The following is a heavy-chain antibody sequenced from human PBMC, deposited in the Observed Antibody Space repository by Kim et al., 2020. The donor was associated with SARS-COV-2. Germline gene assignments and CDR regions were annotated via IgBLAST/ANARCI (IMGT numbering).Heavy chain of an antibody. CDR2: ISSSGSTI. D-gene: IGHD3-22*01. CDR1: GFTFSSYE. CDR3: ARDGPYYYDSSGYQMDYYYYGMDV. J-gene: IGHJ6*02. V-gene: IGHV3-48*03. Sequence: GGSLRLSCAASGFTFSSYEMNWVRQAPGKGLEWVSYISSSGSTIYYADSVKGRFTISRDNAKNSLYLQMNSLRAEDTAVYYCARDGPYYYDSSGYQMDYYYYGMDVWGQGTTVTVSS.